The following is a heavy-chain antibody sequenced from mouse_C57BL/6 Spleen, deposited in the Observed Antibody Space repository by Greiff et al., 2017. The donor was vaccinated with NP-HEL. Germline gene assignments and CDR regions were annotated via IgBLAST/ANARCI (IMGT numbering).Heavy chain of an antibody. Sequence: QVQLQQPGAELVKPGASVKLSCKASGYTFTSYWMHWVKQRPGQGLEWIGMIHPNSGSTNYNEKFKSKATLTVDKSSSTAYMQLSSLTSEDSAVYYCAYCDGSSPWYFDVWGTGTTVTVSS. J-gene: IGHJ1*03. CDR2: IHPNSGST. CDR3: AYCDGSSPWYFDV. CDR1: GYTFTSYW. V-gene: IGHV1-64*01. D-gene: IGHD1-1*01.